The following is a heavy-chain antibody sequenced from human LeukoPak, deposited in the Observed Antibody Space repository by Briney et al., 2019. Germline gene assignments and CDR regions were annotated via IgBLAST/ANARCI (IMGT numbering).Heavy chain of an antibody. J-gene: IGHJ4*02. Sequence: GASVKVSCKASGYTFNSYSINWVRQAPGQGLEWMGSINAYNGNTNYAQKLQGRVTMTTDTSTSTAYMELRSLRSDDTAVYYCARSDGGGGSSRYFDWLRTPYYFDYWGQGTLVTVSS. D-gene: IGHD3-9*01. V-gene: IGHV1-18*01. CDR2: INAYNGNT. CDR1: GYTFNSYS. CDR3: ARSDGGGGSSRYFDWLRTPYYFDY.